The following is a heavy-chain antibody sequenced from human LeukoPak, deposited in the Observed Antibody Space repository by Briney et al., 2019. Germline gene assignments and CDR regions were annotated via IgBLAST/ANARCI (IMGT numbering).Heavy chain of an antibody. CDR2: MGGSDGKT. Sequence: AGGSLRLSCAASGFIFKNYAMSWIRQAPERGLEWVSCMGGSDGKTYYADSVKGRFTISRDYSRNTLYLEMKSLRAEDTAVYYCVRADYSGLGSYVDWGQGTLVTVSS. D-gene: IGHD3-10*01. CDR3: VRADYSGLGSYVD. V-gene: IGHV3-23*01. CDR1: GFIFKNYA. J-gene: IGHJ4*02.